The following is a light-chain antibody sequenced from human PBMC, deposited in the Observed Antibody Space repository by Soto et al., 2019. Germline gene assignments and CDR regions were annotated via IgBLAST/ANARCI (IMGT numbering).Light chain of an antibody. CDR3: GTWDSRLSAVV. CDR2: DNN. Sequence: QSVLTQPPSVSAAPGQKVTISCSGSSSNIGNNYVSWYQQLPGTAPKLLIYDNNKRPSGIPDRFSGPKSGTSATLGITGLQTGDEADYYCGTWDSRLSAVVFGGGTKLTVL. CDR1: SSNIGNNY. J-gene: IGLJ2*01. V-gene: IGLV1-51*01.